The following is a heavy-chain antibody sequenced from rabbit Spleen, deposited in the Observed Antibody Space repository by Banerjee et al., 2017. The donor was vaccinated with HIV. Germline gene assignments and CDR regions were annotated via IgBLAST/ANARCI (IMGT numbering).Heavy chain of an antibody. CDR2: INTGSGVT. CDR3: ARGSATMTMVITGYYLSL. J-gene: IGHJ4*01. Sequence: QSLEESGGDLVKPGASLTLTCTASGFSFSNSDYMCWVRQAPGKGLEWIGCINTGSGVTYYATWVNGRFTVSKTSSTTVTLQMTSLTAADTATYFCARGSATMTMVITGYYLSLWGPGTLVTVS. V-gene: IGHV1S40*01. CDR1: GFSFSNSDY. D-gene: IGHD2-1*01.